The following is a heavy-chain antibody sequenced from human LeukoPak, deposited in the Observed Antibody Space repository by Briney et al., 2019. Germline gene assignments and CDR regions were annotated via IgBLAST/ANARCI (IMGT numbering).Heavy chain of an antibody. CDR2: IIPILGIA. CDR3: ARDCSLSWFDP. D-gene: IGHD2-21*01. J-gene: IGHJ5*02. V-gene: IGHV1-69*04. Sequence: SVKVSCKASGGTFSSYAISWVRQAPGQGLEWMGRIIPILGIANYAQKFQGRVTITADKSTSTAYMELSSLRSEDTAVYYCARDCSLSWFDPWGQGTLVTVSS. CDR1: GGTFSSYA.